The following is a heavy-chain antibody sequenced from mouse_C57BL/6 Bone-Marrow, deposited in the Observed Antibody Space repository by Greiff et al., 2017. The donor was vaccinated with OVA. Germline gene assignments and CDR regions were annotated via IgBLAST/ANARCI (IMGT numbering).Heavy chain of an antibody. V-gene: IGHV1-49*01. Sequence: LLESGAELVRPGSSVKLSCKASYFAFMASAMHWVKQRPGPGLEWIGSFTMYSDATEYSENFKGKATLTANTASSTAYMELSSLTSEDSAVYYCAREDLYYGSSFAYWGQGTLVTVSA. CDR3: AREDLYYGSSFAY. CDR1: YFAFMASA. CDR2: FTMYSDAT. J-gene: IGHJ3*01. D-gene: IGHD1-1*01.